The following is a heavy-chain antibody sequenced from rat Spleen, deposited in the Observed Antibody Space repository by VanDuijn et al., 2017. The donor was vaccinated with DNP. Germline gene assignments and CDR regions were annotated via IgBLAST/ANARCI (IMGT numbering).Heavy chain of an antibody. Sequence: EVQLVESGGGLVQPGRSLKLSCAASGFTFSNYDMAWVRQAPTKGLEWVASISTSGGSTYYRDSVKGRFTVSRDNAKSTLYLQMDSLRSEDTATYYCARWGSSDWYFDFWGPGTMVTVSS. D-gene: IGHD1-2*01. V-gene: IGHV5-25*01. J-gene: IGHJ1*01. CDR3: ARWGSSDWYFDF. CDR1: GFTFSNYD. CDR2: ISTSGGST.